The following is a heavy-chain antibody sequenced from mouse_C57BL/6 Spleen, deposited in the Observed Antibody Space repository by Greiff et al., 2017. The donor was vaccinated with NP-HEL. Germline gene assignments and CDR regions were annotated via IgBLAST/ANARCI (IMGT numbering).Heavy chain of an antibody. Sequence: VKLVESGPGLVQPSQSLSITCTVSGFSLTSYGVHWVRQSPGKGLAWLGVIWSGGSTDYNAAFISRLSISKDNSKSQVFFKMNSLQADDTAIYYCARNWGTTVVGFDYWGQGTTLTVSS. J-gene: IGHJ2*01. V-gene: IGHV2-2*01. CDR2: IWSGGST. CDR3: ARNWGTTVVGFDY. D-gene: IGHD1-1*01. CDR1: GFSLTSYG.